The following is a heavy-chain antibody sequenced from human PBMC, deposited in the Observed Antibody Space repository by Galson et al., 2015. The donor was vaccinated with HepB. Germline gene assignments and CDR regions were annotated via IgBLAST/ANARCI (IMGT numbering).Heavy chain of an antibody. Sequence: LRLSCAASGFTFSSYAMHWVRQAPGKGLEWVAVISYDGSNKYYADSVKGRFTISRDNSKNTLYLQMNSLRAEDTAVYYCARVGYYDILTGTTDYWYFDLWGRGTLVTASS. D-gene: IGHD3-9*01. J-gene: IGHJ2*01. CDR2: ISYDGSNK. V-gene: IGHV3-30*04. CDR1: GFTFSSYA. CDR3: ARVGYYDILTGTTDYWYFDL.